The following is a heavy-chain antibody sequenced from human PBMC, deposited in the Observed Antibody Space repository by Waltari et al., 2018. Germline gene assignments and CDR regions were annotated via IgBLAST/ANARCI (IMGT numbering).Heavy chain of an antibody. CDR1: GYTFTDYY. V-gene: IGHV1-2*06. Sequence: QLVQSGAEVKKPGASVKVSCKASGYTFTDYYVHWVRQAPGQGLEWMGRITANNGDTDYAQKFQGRVTMTRDTSLDTADMELSRLRSDDTAEYYCAKGGPAIFGVLNTKRFDCWGQGTPVTVSS. CDR2: ITANNGDT. D-gene: IGHD3-3*01. CDR3: AKGGPAIFGVLNTKRFDC. J-gene: IGHJ4*02.